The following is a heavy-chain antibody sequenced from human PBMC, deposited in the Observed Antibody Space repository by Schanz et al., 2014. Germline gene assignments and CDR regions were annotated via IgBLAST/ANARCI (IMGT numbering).Heavy chain of an antibody. D-gene: IGHD5-12*01. CDR3: ARDLTVDTGYVVHYYYYGMDV. J-gene: IGHJ6*02. Sequence: QLQLVQSGAEVKKPGSSVKVSCKLSGGTFSSYTISWVRQAPGQGLEWMGRIIPILGIANYAQKFQGRVTITADRSTSTAYMELTSLRSEDTAVYFCARDLTVDTGYVVHYYYYGMDVWGQGTTVTVSS. CDR1: GGTFSSYT. CDR2: IIPILGIA. V-gene: IGHV1-69*08.